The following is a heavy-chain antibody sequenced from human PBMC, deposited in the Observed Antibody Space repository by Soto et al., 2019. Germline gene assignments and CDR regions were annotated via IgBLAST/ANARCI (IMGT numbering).Heavy chain of an antibody. Sequence: EVQLVESGGGLVQPGGSLRLPCAGSGFTFNTYWIHWVRQAPGKGLVWVACINSDGTSTSYADSVKGRFTISRDNAKNTLYLQMTSLCTEATALYYCARGCYYGMDVWGQGTTVTVSS. CDR3: ARGCYYGMDV. D-gene: IGHD1-1*01. CDR1: GFTFNTYW. CDR2: INSDGTST. J-gene: IGHJ6*02. V-gene: IGHV3-74*01.